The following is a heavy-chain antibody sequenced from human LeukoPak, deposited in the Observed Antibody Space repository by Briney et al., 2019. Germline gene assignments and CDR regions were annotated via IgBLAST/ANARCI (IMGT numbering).Heavy chain of an antibody. CDR2: ISGSGGST. V-gene: IGHV3-23*01. CDR3: AKLDATDYYDSSGYYVLDY. D-gene: IGHD3-22*01. Sequence: GGSLRLSCAASGFTFSSYAMSWVRQAPGKGLEWVSAISGSGGSTYYADSVKGRFTISRDNSKNTLYLQMNSPRAEDTAVYYCAKLDATDYYDSSGYYVLDYWGQGTLVTVSS. J-gene: IGHJ4*02. CDR1: GFTFSSYA.